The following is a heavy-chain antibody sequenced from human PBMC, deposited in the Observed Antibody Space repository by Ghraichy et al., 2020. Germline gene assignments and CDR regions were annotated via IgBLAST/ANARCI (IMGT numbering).Heavy chain of an antibody. J-gene: IGHJ4*02. Sequence: GSLRLSCSASGFTFSRHWMSWVRQAPRKGLECVASIKADGSERHYVDSVKGRFTISRDNAENSLSLEMNSLRAEDTAIYYCARDPYGDYKYGGTDYWGQGTLVAVSS. CDR1: GFTFSRHW. D-gene: IGHD4-17*01. V-gene: IGHV3-7*01. CDR2: IKADGSER. CDR3: ARDPYGDYKYGGTDY.